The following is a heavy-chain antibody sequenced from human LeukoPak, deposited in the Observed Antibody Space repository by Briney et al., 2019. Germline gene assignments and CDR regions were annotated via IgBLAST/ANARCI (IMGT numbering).Heavy chain of an antibody. D-gene: IGHD1-26*01. J-gene: IGHJ4*02. CDR1: GLSLSNYP. Sequence: GSLRLSCEASGLSLSNYPMHWVRQAPGKGLEWITLITYDGAFDGGKTYYADSVKGRFTISRDNSKNTLYLQMNSLRAEDTAVYYCARDSYSGRGGYYFDYWGQGTLVTVSS. V-gene: IGHV3-30*07. CDR3: ARDSYSGRGGYYFDY. CDR2: ITYDGAFDGGKT.